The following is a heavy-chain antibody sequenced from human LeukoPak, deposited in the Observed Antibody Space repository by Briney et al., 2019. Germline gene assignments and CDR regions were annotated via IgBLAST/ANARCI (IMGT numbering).Heavy chain of an antibody. J-gene: IGHJ4*02. V-gene: IGHV3-53*01. D-gene: IGHD1-26*01. CDR3: ARDRAWEGYFDY. CDR2: IYSGGNT. CDR1: GFTVSSNS. Sequence: PGGSLRLSCTVSGFTVSSNSMSWVRQAPGKGLEWASFIYSGGNTHYSDSVKGRFTISRDNSKNTLYLQMNSLRAEDTAVYYCARDRAWEGYFDYWGQGTLVTVSS.